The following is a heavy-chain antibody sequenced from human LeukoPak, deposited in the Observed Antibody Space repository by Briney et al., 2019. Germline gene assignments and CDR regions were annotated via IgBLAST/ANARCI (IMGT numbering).Heavy chain of an antibody. J-gene: IGHJ5*02. CDR3: AREGRITMVLDP. CDR2: INPSGGST. V-gene: IGHV1-46*01. D-gene: IGHD3-10*01. CDR1: GYTFTSYY. Sequence: ASVKVSCKASGYTFTSYYMHWVRQAPGQGVEWVGIINPSGGSTSYAQKFQGRVTMTRDTSTSTVYMELSSLRSEDTAVYYCAREGRITMVLDPWGQGTLVTVSS.